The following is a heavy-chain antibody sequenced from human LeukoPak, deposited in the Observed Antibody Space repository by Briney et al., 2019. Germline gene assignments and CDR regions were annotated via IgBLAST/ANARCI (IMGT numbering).Heavy chain of an antibody. CDR3: ARVPLRGPSAVAVTFDY. CDR1: GGSVSSGSYY. CDR2: IFPHVIT. Sequence: SETLSLTCTVPGGSVSSGSYYWSWFRHPPGKGLEWIRYIFPHVITLDHPALMRRVPISVDTPKTQFSLKLNSVTAADTAVYYCARVPLRGPSAVAVTFDYWGQGTLVTVSS. V-gene: IGHV4-61*01. J-gene: IGHJ4*02. D-gene: IGHD6-19*01.